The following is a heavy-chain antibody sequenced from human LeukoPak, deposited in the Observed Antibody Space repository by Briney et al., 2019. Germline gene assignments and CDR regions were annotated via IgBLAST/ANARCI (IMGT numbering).Heavy chain of an antibody. J-gene: IGHJ6*02. CDR2: IHTGGNT. Sequence: GGSLRLSCTASGFAVSSNYINWVRQAPGKGLEWVSVIHTGGNTYYADSVRGRFTISRDNSKNTVYLQMNSLRAEDTALYYCARERDGYCGGDCYYYYGMDVWGQGTTVTVSS. CDR1: GFAVSSNY. D-gene: IGHD2-21*02. CDR3: ARERDGYCGGDCYYYYGMDV. V-gene: IGHV3-66*01.